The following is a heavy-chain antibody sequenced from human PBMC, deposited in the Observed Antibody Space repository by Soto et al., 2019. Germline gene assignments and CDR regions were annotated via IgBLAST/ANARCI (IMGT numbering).Heavy chain of an antibody. J-gene: IGHJ4*02. CDR2: MNPHSGNP. D-gene: IGHD4-17*01. Sequence: QVQLVQSGAEVKKPGASVKVSCKASGYTFTSYDINWVRQATGQGLAWMGWMNPHSGNPGYAQKIHGRVTMRRNTSISTAYRELSSLRSEDTVVYYCARVDDYGDYVSDYWGQGTLVTVSS. V-gene: IGHV1-8*01. CDR1: GYTFTSYD. CDR3: ARVDDYGDYVSDY.